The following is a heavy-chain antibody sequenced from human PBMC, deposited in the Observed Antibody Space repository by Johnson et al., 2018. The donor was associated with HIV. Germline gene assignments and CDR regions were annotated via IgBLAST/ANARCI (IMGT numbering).Heavy chain of an antibody. CDR1: GFTFDDHA. J-gene: IGHJ3*01. D-gene: IGHD3-22*01. CDR3: ARDRGYWDAFDV. V-gene: IGHV3-43D*03. Sequence: VQLVESGGVVVQPGGSLTLSCAASGFTFDDHAMHWVRQAPGKGLEWVSLINWDGDSTYYADSVKGRFTISRDNSKNSLYLQMNSLRAEDTAVYYCARDRGYWDAFDVWGQGTMVTVSS. CDR2: INWDGDST.